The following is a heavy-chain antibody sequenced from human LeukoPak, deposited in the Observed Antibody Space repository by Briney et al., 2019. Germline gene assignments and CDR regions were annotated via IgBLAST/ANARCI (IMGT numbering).Heavy chain of an antibody. V-gene: IGHV4-39*07. CDR3: ARSSGSNWFDP. J-gene: IGHJ5*02. Sequence: PSETLSLTCSVSGGSISLSYYYWGWIRQPPGKALEWIGSVYYSGSTYYNPSLKSRVTISVDTSKNQFSLKLSSVTAADTAIYYCARSSGSNWFDPWGQGTLVTVSS. CDR1: GGSISLSYYY. CDR2: VYYSGST. D-gene: IGHD1-26*01.